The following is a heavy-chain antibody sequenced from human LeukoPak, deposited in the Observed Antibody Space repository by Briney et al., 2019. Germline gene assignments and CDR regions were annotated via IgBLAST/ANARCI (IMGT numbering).Heavy chain of an antibody. CDR2: ISGSGGST. Sequence: PGASLRLSCAASGFTFSSYAMSWVRQAPGKGLEWVSAISGSGGSTHYADSVKGRFTISRDNSKNTLYLQMNSLRAEDTAVYYCAKAIRYCSGGSCYSSLYYGMDVWGQGTTVTVSS. V-gene: IGHV3-23*01. J-gene: IGHJ6*02. CDR1: GFTFSSYA. D-gene: IGHD2-15*01. CDR3: AKAIRYCSGGSCYSSLYYGMDV.